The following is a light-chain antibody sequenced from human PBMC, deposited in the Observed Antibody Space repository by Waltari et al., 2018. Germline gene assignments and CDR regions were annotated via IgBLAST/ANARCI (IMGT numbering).Light chain of an antibody. V-gene: IGLV2-11*01. J-gene: IGLJ3*02. CDR3: CSYAGSYTWV. Sequence: QSALTQPRSVSGSPGQPVTISCTGTSGDVGGINYVPWYQQHPGNAPKVMIYDLSRRPSGVPDRFSGSRSANTASLTISGLQAEDEADYYCCSYAGSYTWVFGGGTKVTVL. CDR1: SGDVGGINY. CDR2: DLS.